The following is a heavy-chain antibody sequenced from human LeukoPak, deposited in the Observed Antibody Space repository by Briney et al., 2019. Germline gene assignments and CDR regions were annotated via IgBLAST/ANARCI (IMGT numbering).Heavy chain of an antibody. CDR3: AKDGGITIFGVVTNYYYYGMDV. J-gene: IGHJ6*02. Sequence: GGSLRLSCAASGFTFSSYRMTWVRQAPGKGLEWVSSISGSSSYIYYGDSVKGRFTISRDNSRNTLYLQMNSLRAEDTAVYYCAKDGGITIFGVVTNYYYYGMDVWGQGTTVTVSS. D-gene: IGHD3-3*01. V-gene: IGHV3-21*04. CDR2: ISGSSSYI. CDR1: GFTFSSYR.